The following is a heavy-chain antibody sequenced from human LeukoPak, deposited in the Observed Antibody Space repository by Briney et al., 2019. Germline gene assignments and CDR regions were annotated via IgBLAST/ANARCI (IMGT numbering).Heavy chain of an antibody. V-gene: IGHV4-34*01. CDR1: GGSFSGYY. D-gene: IGHD3-9*01. J-gene: IGHJ4*02. Sequence: PSETLSLTCAVYGGSFSGYYWSWIRQPPGKGLEWIGEINHSGSTNYNPSLKSRVTMSVDTSKNQFSLKLTSVTAADTAVYYWARNSATGLAYWGQGSLVTVSS. CDR3: ARNSATGLAY. CDR2: INHSGST.